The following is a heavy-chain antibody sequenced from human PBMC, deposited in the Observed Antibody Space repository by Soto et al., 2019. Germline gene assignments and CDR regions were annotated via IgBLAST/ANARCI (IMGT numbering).Heavy chain of an antibody. V-gene: IGHV4-34*01. CDR3: ARAYYGSGSYYKIAAWFDP. D-gene: IGHD3-10*01. CDR2: INHSGST. J-gene: IGHJ5*02. Sequence: QVQLQQWGAGLLKPSETLSLTCAVYGGSFSGYYWSWIRQPPGKGLEWIGEINHSGSTNYNPSLKSRVTLSVDTSKNQFSLKLSSVTAADTAVYYCARAYYGSGSYYKIAAWFDPWGQGTLVTVSS. CDR1: GGSFSGYY.